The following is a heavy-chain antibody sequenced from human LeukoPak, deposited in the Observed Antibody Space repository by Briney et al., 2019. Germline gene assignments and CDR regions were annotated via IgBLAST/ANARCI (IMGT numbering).Heavy chain of an antibody. CDR1: GYTFTSYD. CDR2: MNPNSGNT. Sequence: GASVKVSCKASGYTFTSYDINWVRQATGQGLEWMGWMNPNSGNTGYAQKFQGRVTMTRNTSISTAYMELSSLRSEDTAVSYCARFLSSMVRGVRYYYGMDVWGQGTTVTVSS. J-gene: IGHJ6*02. V-gene: IGHV1-8*01. CDR3: ARFLSSMVRGVRYYYGMDV. D-gene: IGHD3-10*01.